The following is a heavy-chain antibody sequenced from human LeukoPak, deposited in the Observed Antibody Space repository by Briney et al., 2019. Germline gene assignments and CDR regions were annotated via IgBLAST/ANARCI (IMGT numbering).Heavy chain of an antibody. V-gene: IGHV3-48*03. CDR3: ARDGVGSYDHFDY. J-gene: IGHJ4*02. CDR2: ISSSGSTL. Sequence: PGGSLRLSCAGSGFTFSSYELNWVRQAPGKGLEWISYISSSGSTLYYADSVKGRFTISRDDAKNSLYLQMNSLRGDDTAVYYCARDGVGSYDHFDYWGQGTLVTVSS. D-gene: IGHD3-10*01. CDR1: GFTFSSYE.